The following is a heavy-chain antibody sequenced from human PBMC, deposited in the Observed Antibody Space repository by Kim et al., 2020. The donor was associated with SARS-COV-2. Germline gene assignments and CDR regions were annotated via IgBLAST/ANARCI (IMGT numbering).Heavy chain of an antibody. Sequence: ASVKVSCKASGYTFTSYGISWVRQAPGQGLEWMGWISAYNGNTNYARKLQGRVTMTTDTSTSTAYMELRSLRSDDTAVYYCARDDGITIFGVVIYSSNPHFDCWGQGTQVTVSS. J-gene: IGHJ4*02. CDR2: ISAYNGNT. D-gene: IGHD3-3*01. CDR1: GYTFTSYG. V-gene: IGHV1-18*01. CDR3: ARDDGITIFGVVIYSSNPHFDC.